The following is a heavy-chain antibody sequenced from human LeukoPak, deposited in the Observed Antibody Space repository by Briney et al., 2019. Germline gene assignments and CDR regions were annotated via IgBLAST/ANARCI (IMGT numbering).Heavy chain of an antibody. Sequence: GGSLRLSCAASGFTFSSYSMNWVRQAPGKGLEWAANINQDGSEKYYVDSVKGRFTISRDNAKNSLYLQMNSLRAEDTAVYYCARDHAFSYYYYYMDVWGKGTTVTVSS. J-gene: IGHJ6*03. CDR3: ARDHAFSYYYYYMDV. D-gene: IGHD3-3*01. V-gene: IGHV3-7*01. CDR1: GFTFSSYS. CDR2: INQDGSEK.